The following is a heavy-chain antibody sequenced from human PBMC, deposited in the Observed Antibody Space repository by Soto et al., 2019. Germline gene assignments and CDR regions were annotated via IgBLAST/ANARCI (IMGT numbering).Heavy chain of an antibody. J-gene: IGHJ3*02. CDR2: INHSGST. D-gene: IGHD3-10*01. CDR3: ARVLLWFGELLPYDAFDI. V-gene: IGHV4-34*01. Sequence: PSETLSLTCAVYGGSFSGYYWSWIRQPPGKGLEWIGEINHSGSTNYNPSLKSRVTISVDTSKNQFSLKLSSVTAADTAVYYCARVLLWFGELLPYDAFDIWGQGTMVT. CDR1: GGSFSGYY.